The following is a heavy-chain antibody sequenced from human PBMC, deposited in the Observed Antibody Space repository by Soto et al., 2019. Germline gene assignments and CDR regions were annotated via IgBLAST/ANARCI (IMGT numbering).Heavy chain of an antibody. CDR2: IFSSGEE. J-gene: IGHJ4*02. Sequence: QVTLKESGPVLVRPTETLTLTCTVSGFSLNTARMGVSWIRQPPGKALEWLGHIFSSGEESYTPSLKTRLTISKDTSKSQVVLTMTNVDPVDTATYYCARSGSYPLYYFDYWGQGALVTVSS. CDR1: GFSLNTARMG. D-gene: IGHD3-16*02. V-gene: IGHV2-26*01. CDR3: ARSGSYPLYYFDY.